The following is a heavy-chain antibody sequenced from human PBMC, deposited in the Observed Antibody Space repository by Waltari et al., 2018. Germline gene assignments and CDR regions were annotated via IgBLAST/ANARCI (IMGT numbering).Heavy chain of an antibody. CDR2: INPNSGGT. D-gene: IGHD3-22*01. CDR3: ARSGYYYDSSGYSDPLDY. CDR1: GYTFTGYY. V-gene: IGHV1-2*02. Sequence: QVQLVQSGAEVKKPGASVKVSCKASGYTFTGYYMHWVRQAPGQGLEWMGWINPNSGGTNYAQKFQGRVTMTRDTSISTAYMELSRLRSDDTAVYYCARSGYYYDSSGYSDPLDYWGQGTLVTVSS. J-gene: IGHJ4*02.